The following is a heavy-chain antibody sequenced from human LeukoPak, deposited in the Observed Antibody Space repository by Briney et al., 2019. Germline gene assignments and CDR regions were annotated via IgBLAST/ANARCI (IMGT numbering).Heavy chain of an antibody. CDR1: GGSISSYY. V-gene: IGHV4-59*01. J-gene: IGHJ6*02. CDR3: ARDPYIAVAGTRDYYGMDV. Sequence: SETLSLTCTVSGGSISSYYWSWIRQPPGKGLEWIGYIYYSGSTNYNPSLKSRVTISVDTSKNQFSLKLSSVTAADTAVYYCARDPYIAVAGTRDYYGMDVWGQGTTVTVSS. CDR2: IYYSGST. D-gene: IGHD6-19*01.